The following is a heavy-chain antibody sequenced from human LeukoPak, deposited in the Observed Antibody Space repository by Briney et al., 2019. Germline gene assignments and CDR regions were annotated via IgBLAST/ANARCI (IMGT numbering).Heavy chain of an antibody. V-gene: IGHV3-66*01. J-gene: IGHJ4*02. CDR1: GFTVSSNY. CDR2: IYSGGST. CDR3: AKADRRWATYYYDTSGYYYDY. Sequence: GGSLRLSCAASGFTVSSNYMSWVRQAPGKGLEWVSVIYSGGSTYYADSVKGRFTISRDNSKNTMYLQMNSLRAEDTAVYYCAKADRRWATYYYDTSGYYYDYWGQGTLVTVSS. D-gene: IGHD3-22*01.